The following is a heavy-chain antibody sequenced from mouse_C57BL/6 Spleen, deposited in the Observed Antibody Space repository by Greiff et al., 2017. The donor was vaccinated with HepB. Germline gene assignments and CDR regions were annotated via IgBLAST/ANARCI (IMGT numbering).Heavy chain of an antibody. CDR2: IDPANGNT. CDR1: GFNIKNPY. D-gene: IGHD1-1*02. CDR3: ARCGGTDYFDY. J-gene: IGHJ2*01. V-gene: IGHV14-3*01. Sequence: EVQLQQSVAELVRPGASVKLSCTASGFNIKNPYMHWVKQRPEQGLEWIGRIDPANGNTKYDPKFQGKATITADTSSNTAYLQLSSLTSEDTAIYYCARCGGTDYFDYWGQGTTLTVSS.